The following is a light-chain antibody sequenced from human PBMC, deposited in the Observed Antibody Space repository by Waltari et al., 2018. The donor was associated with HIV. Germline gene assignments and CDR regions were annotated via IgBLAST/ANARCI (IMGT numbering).Light chain of an antibody. CDR1: ESISSF. CDR3: QQTYSIPFT. Sequence: DIQMTQSPSSLSASVGDRITISCRASESISSFLNWYRQNPGKAPKLLIYAASSLQSGVPSRFSGGGSGTGFTLTISSRQPEDFATYYCQQTYSIPFTFGPGTRVDIK. CDR2: AAS. J-gene: IGKJ3*01. V-gene: IGKV1-39*01.